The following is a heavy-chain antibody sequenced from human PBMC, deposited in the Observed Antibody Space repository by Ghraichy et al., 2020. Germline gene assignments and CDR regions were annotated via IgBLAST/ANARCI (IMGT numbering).Heavy chain of an antibody. Sequence: SETLSLTCSVSGGSISSDGFFWSWIRQHPGKGLEWIAYMYYSGKTHYNPSLESRVTISVDTSKNQFSLKLSSVTAADTAVYYCARDKGGSYYFDSWGQGTLDTVSS. CDR3: ARDKGGSYYFDS. V-gene: IGHV4-31*03. J-gene: IGHJ4*02. D-gene: IGHD1-26*01. CDR1: GGSISSDGFF. CDR2: MYYSGKT.